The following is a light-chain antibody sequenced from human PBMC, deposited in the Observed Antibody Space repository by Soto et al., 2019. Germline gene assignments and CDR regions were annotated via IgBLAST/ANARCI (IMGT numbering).Light chain of an antibody. V-gene: IGKV4-1*01. CDR1: QTVLYNSNNKNY. J-gene: IGKJ1*01. CDR2: WAS. CDR3: QQYYSTPWT. Sequence: DIVMTQSPDSLAVSLGERATINCKSSQTVLYNSNNKNYLAWFQQKPGQPPKLLIYWASTRESGVTDRFRGSGSGTDFTLTINSLQAEDVAVYYCQQYYSTPWTFGQGTEVGIK.